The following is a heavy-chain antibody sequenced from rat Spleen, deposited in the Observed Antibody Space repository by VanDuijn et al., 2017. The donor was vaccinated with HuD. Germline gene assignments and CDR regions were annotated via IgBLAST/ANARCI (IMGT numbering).Heavy chain of an antibody. CDR3: ARHRITNDGPLGVMDA. CDR2: LSTGGGNP. Sequence: EVQLVESGGGLVQPGRSLKFSCAASGFTFSDYYMAWVRQAPTKGLEWVASLSTGGGNPYYRDSVKGRFTISRDNAKSTLYLQMDSLRSEDTATYYCARHRITNDGPLGVMDAWGQGASVTVSS. J-gene: IGHJ4*01. CDR1: GFTFSDYY. D-gene: IGHD1-1*01. V-gene: IGHV5S23*01.